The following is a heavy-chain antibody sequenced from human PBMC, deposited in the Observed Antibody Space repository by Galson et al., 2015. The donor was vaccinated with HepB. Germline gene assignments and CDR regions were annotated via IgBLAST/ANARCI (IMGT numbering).Heavy chain of an antibody. Sequence: SVKVSCKASGYTFTGYYMHWVRQAPGQGLEWMGWINPNSGGTNYAQKFQGRVTMTRDTSISTAYMELSRLRSDDTAVYYCARVAELINGRYYDFWSGYCARSHPLRANYYYYYYMDVWGKGTTVTVSS. V-gene: IGHV1-2*02. J-gene: IGHJ6*03. CDR1: GYTFTGYY. D-gene: IGHD3-3*01. CDR3: ARVAELINGRYYDFWSGYCARSHPLRANYYYYYYMDV. CDR2: INPNSGGT.